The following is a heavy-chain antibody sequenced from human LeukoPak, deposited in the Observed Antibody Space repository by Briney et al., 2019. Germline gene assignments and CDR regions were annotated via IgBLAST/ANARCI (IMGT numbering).Heavy chain of an antibody. D-gene: IGHD3-22*01. CDR3: ARGRKHSRDFDY. J-gene: IGHJ4*02. Sequence: SETLSLTCAVYGGSFSGYYWSWIRQPPGKGLEWIGEINHSGRTNYDPSLKSRVTISVDTSKNQFSLKLSSVTAADTAVYYCARGRKHSRDFDYWGQGTLVTVSS. CDR2: INHSGRT. V-gene: IGHV4-34*01. CDR1: GGSFSGYY.